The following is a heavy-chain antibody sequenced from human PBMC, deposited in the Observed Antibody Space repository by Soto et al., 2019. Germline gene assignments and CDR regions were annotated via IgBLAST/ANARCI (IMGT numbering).Heavy chain of an antibody. V-gene: IGHV4-31*03. J-gene: IGHJ6*02. CDR3: ARSNKRKGSASCYYYYGMDV. D-gene: IGHD3-10*01. CDR2: IYYSGST. CDR1: GGSISSGGYY. Sequence: SETLSLTCTVSGGSISSGGYYWSWIRQHPGKGLEWIGYIYYSGSTYYNPSLKSRVTISVDTSKNQFSLKLSSVTAADTAVYYCARSNKRKGSASCYYYYGMDVWGQGTTVTVS.